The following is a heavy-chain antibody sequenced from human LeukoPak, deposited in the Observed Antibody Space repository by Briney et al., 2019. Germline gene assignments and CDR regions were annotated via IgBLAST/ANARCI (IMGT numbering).Heavy chain of an antibody. CDR2: ISNGGGSA. CDR3: AARPRLPPRFDY. CDR1: GFTFSSYP. V-gene: IGHV3-23*01. J-gene: IGHJ4*02. D-gene: IGHD2-15*01. Sequence: GGSLRVSCAASGFTFSSYPMSWVRQAPGKGLQWVSAISNGGGSAYYADSVKGWFTISRDNSKSTLYLQMNSLRAEDTAIYYCAARPRLPPRFDYWGQGTLVTVSS.